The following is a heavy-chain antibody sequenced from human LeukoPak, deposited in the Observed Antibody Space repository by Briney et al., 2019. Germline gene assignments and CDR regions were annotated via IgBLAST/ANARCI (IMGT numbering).Heavy chain of an antibody. J-gene: IGHJ4*02. CDR1: GGSISSYY. D-gene: IGHD1-26*01. Sequence: PSETLSLTCTVSGGSISSYYWSWIRQPPGKGLEWIGYIYYSGSTNYNPSLKSRVTISVDTSKNQFSLKLSSVTAADTAVYYCARNSGSYPYYFDYWGQGTLVTVSS. CDR3: ARNSGSYPYYFDY. V-gene: IGHV4-59*01. CDR2: IYYSGST.